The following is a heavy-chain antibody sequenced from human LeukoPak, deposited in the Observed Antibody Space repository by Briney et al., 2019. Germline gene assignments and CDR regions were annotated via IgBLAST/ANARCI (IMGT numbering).Heavy chain of an antibody. Sequence: AGGSLRLSCAASGFTVSSNYMSWVRQAPGKGLEWVSVIYSGGSTYYADSVKGRFTISRDNSKNTLYLQMNSLRAEDTAVYYCARDLLWFGKIYGMDVWGQGTTVTVSS. J-gene: IGHJ6*02. CDR1: GFTVSSNY. CDR2: IYSGGST. V-gene: IGHV3-53*01. D-gene: IGHD3-10*01. CDR3: ARDLLWFGKIYGMDV.